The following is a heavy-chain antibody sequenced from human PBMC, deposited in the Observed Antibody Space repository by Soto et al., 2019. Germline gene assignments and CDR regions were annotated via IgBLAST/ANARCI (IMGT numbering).Heavy chain of an antibody. Sequence: SETLSLTCTVSGGSISSYYWSWIRQPPGKGLEWIGYIYYSGSTNYNPSLKSRVTISVDTSKNQFSLKLSSVTAADTAVYYCARHTAAAGTAIHFDYWGQGTLVTVSS. CDR2: IYYSGST. J-gene: IGHJ4*02. CDR3: ARHTAAAGTAIHFDY. CDR1: GGSISSYY. V-gene: IGHV4-59*08. D-gene: IGHD6-13*01.